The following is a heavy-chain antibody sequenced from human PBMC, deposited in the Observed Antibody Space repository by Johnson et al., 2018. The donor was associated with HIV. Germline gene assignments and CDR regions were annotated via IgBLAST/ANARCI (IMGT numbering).Heavy chain of an antibody. CDR2: ISYDGSNK. CDR1: GFTFSSYA. Sequence: QVQLVESGGGVVQPGRSLRLSCAASGFTFSSYAMHWVRQAPGKGLEWVAVISYDGSNKYYADSVKGRFTISRDNSKNTLYLQMNSLRAEDTAVYYCAGDRAWGDNVVVAAYGAFDIWGQGTMVTVSS. D-gene: IGHD2-15*01. V-gene: IGHV3-30-3*01. J-gene: IGHJ3*02. CDR3: AGDRAWGDNVVVAAYGAFDI.